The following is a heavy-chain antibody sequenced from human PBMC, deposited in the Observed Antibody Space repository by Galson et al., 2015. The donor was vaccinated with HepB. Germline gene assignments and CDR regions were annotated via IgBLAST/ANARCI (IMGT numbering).Heavy chain of an antibody. D-gene: IGHD6-19*01. CDR2: ISYDGSNK. V-gene: IGHV3-30-3*01. CDR1: GFTFSSYA. CDR3: AREGEGGWYDY. Sequence: SLRLSCAASGFTFSSYAMHWVRQAPGKGLEWVAVISYDGSNKYYADSVKGRFTISRDNSKNTLYLQMNSLRAEDTAVYYCAREGEGGWYDYWGQGTLVTVSS. J-gene: IGHJ4*02.